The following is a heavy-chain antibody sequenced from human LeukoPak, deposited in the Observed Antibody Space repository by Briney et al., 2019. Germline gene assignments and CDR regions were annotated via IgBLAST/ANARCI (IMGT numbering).Heavy chain of an antibody. CDR2: IIPIFGTA. CDR3: ARGRRVVVPAANWFDP. J-gene: IGHJ5*02. CDR1: GGTFSSYA. Sequence: SVKVSCKASGGTFSSYAISWVRQAPGQGLEWMGGIIPIFGTANYAQKFQGRVTITADESTSTAYMELSSLRSDDTAVYYCARGRRVVVPAANWFDPWGQGTLVTVSS. D-gene: IGHD2-2*01. V-gene: IGHV1-69*01.